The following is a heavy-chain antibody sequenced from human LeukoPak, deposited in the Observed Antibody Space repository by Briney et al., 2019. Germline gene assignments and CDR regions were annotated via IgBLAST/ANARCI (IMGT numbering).Heavy chain of an antibody. J-gene: IGHJ6*03. CDR2: ISYDGSNK. CDR1: GFTFSSYA. CDR3: ARGSAMGTYYYYYMDV. Sequence: GRSLRLSCAASGFTFSSYAMHWVRQAPGKGLEWVAVISYDGSNKYYADSVKGRFTISRDNSKNTLYLQMNSLRAEDTAVYYCARGSAMGTYYYYYMDVWGKGTTVTISS. V-gene: IGHV3-30*04. D-gene: IGHD5-18*01.